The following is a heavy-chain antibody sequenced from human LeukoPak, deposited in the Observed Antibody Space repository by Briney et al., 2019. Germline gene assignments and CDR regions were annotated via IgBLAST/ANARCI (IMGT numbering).Heavy chain of an antibody. CDR3: GREGFDYGDSFYSYFDY. CDR1: GFTFSSYA. J-gene: IGHJ4*02. D-gene: IGHD4-17*01. CDR2: ISYDGSNK. Sequence: GGSLRLSCAASGFTFSSYAMHWVRQAPGKGLEWVAVISYDGSNKYYADSVKGRSTISRDNSKNTLYLQMNSLRAEDTAVYYCGREGFDYGDSFYSYFDYGAQGTLAPVSS. V-gene: IGHV3-30-3*01.